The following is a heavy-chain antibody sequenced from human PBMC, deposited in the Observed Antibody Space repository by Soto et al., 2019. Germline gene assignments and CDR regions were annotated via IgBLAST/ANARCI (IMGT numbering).Heavy chain of an antibody. CDR2: ISGYNGQT. D-gene: IGHD5-18*01. CDR3: ARDGRKELWVEGLNAMDV. CDR1: GYTFTTYG. Sequence: QIQLVQSGPEVKKPGASVKVPCKASGYTFTTYGISWVRQAPGQGLEWMGWISGYNGQTNYAQKFRGRVTITTDTSTGTAYMEMRSLRSDDTATYYCARDGRKELWVEGLNAMDVWGQGTTVTVSS. V-gene: IGHV1-18*01. J-gene: IGHJ6*02.